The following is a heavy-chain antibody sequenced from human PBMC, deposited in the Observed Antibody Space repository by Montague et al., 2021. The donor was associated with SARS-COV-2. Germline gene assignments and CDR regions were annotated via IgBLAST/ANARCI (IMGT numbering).Heavy chain of an antibody. CDR3: AREGTVPGPRGIYFDD. J-gene: IGHJ4*02. Sequence: CAISGDSVSSNRAAWNWLTHSPSAHLECLGRTYYRSKWYTDYAPSVKTRITITPDTSNNQFSLHLNSVTPGDTAVYYCAREGTVPGPRGIYFDDWGQGTLVTVSS. CDR2: TYYRSKWYT. D-gene: IGHD4-17*01. V-gene: IGHV6-1*01. CDR1: GDSVSSNRAA.